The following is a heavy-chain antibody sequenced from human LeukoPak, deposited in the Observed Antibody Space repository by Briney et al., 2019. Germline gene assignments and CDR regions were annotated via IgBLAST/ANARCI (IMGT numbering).Heavy chain of an antibody. Sequence: PGRSLRLSCAASGFTFSSYAMHWVRQAPGKGLEWVAVIWYDGSNKYYADSVKGRFTISRDNSKNTLFLQMNSLRAEDTAVYYCARADHGWYTSDYWGQGTLVTAPS. CDR1: GFTFSSYA. D-gene: IGHD6-19*01. CDR2: IWYDGSNK. J-gene: IGHJ4*02. CDR3: ARADHGWYTSDY. V-gene: IGHV3-33*01.